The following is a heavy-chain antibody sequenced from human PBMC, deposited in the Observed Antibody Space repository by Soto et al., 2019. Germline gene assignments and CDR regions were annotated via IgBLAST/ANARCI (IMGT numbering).Heavy chain of an antibody. CDR3: AKNYYDSSGAWRGATYYYYGMDV. CDR2: INPSGGST. CDR1: GYTFTSYY. V-gene: IGHV1-46*01. J-gene: IGHJ6*02. Sequence: QVQLVQSGAEVKKPGASVKVSCKASGYTFTSYYMHWVRQAPGQGLEWMGIINPSGGSTSYAQKFQGRVTMTRDTSTSTVYMELSSLRSEDTAVYYCAKNYYDSSGAWRGATYYYYGMDVWGQGTTVTVSS. D-gene: IGHD3-22*01.